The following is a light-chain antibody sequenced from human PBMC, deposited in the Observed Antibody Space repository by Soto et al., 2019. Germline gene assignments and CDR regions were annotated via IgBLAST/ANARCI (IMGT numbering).Light chain of an antibody. V-gene: IGKV1-13*02. CDR3: QHFKSFPIT. Sequence: AIQLTQSPSSRSASVGDRVTITCRASQGISTLLAWYQQKPGKAPKVLIYESSLLQSGVPSRFSGSGSGTDFTPTISSLQPEDFATYYCQHFKSFPITFGQGTRLEIK. CDR2: ESS. CDR1: QGISTL. J-gene: IGKJ5*01.